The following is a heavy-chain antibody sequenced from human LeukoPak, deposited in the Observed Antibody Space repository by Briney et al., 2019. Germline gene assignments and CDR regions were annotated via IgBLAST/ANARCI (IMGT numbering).Heavy chain of an antibody. CDR1: GFTFSSYG. V-gene: IGHV3-30*18. CDR3: AKDGYYSSSWYYYYYGMDV. J-gene: IGHJ6*02. CDR2: ISYDGSNK. Sequence: QPGGSLRLSCAASGFTFSSYGMHWVRQAPGKGLEWVAVISYDGSNKYYADSVKGRFTISRDNSKNTLYLQMNSLRAEDTAVYYCAKDGYYSSSWYYYYYGMDVWGQGTTVTVSS. D-gene: IGHD6-13*01.